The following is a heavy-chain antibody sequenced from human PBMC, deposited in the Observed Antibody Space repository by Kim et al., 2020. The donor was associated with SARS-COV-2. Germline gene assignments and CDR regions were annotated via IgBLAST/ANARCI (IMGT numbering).Heavy chain of an antibody. CDR2: IYPGDSDT. Sequence: GESLKISCKGSGYSFTSYWIGWVRQMPGKGLEWMGIIYPGDSDTRYSPSFQGQVTISADKSISTAYLQWSSLKASDTAMYYCARLSRLQVGATPSFDYWGQGTLFTVSS. CDR3: ARLSRLQVGATPSFDY. J-gene: IGHJ4*02. V-gene: IGHV5-51*01. CDR1: GYSFTSYW. D-gene: IGHD1-26*01.